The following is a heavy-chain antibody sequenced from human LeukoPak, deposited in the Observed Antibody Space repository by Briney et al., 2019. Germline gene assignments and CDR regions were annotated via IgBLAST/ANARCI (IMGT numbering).Heavy chain of an antibody. D-gene: IGHD3-10*01. J-gene: IGHJ6*02. CDR3: ARSTSFRGVILYYGMDA. CDR1: GGSISSYY. CDR2: IYYSGST. V-gene: IGHV4-59*01. Sequence: SETLSLTCTVSGGSISSYYWSWIRQPPGKGLEWIGYIYYSGSTNYNPSLKSRVTISVDTSKNQFSLKLSSVTAADTAVYYCARSTSFRGVILYYGMDAWGQGTTVTVSS.